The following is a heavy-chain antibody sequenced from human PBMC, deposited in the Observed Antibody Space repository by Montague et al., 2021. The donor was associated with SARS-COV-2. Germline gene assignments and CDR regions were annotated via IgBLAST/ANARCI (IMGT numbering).Heavy chain of an antibody. V-gene: IGHV4-59*01. J-gene: IGHJ4*02. Sequence: SETLSLTCSVSGGSTGSYYWSWLRQPPGKGLEWIGHIYYSGSNNYSPSFKSRVTISIDTPKYQFSLKLSSVTAADTAVYYCARSLDPSGTYYLPYWGQGTLVTVSS. CDR2: IYYSGSN. CDR3: ARSLDPSGTYYLPY. CDR1: GGSTGSYY. D-gene: IGHD3-10*01.